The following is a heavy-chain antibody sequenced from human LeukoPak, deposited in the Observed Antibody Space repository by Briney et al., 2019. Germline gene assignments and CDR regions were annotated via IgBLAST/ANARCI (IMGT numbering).Heavy chain of an antibody. CDR3: ARRSGDYYFDY. V-gene: IGHV4-28*01. CDR2: IYYSGST. CDR1: GYSISSSNW. D-gene: IGHD4-17*01. Sequence: PSETLSLTCAVSGYSISSSNWWGWIRQPPGKGLEWIGYIYYSGSTYYNPSLKSRVTISVDTSKNQFSLKLSSVTAVDTAVYYCARRSGDYYFDYWGQGTLVTVSS. J-gene: IGHJ4*02.